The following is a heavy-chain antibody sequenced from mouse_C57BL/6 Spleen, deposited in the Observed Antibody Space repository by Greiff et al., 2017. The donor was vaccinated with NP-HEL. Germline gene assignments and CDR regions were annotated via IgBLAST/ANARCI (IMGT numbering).Heavy chain of an antibody. Sequence: VKLQQPGAELVMPGASVKLSCKASGYTFTSYWMHWVKQRPGQGLEWIGEIDPSDSYTNYNQKFKGKSTLTVDKSSSTAYMQLSSLTSEDSAVYYCARGYYGSNFDYWGQGTTLTVSS. J-gene: IGHJ2*01. V-gene: IGHV1-69*01. CDR1: GYTFTSYW. D-gene: IGHD1-1*01. CDR3: ARGYYGSNFDY. CDR2: IDPSDSYT.